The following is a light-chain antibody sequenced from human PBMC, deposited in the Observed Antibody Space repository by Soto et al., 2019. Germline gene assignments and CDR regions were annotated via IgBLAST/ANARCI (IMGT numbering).Light chain of an antibody. CDR1: QTISSW. J-gene: IGKJ1*01. CDR3: QHYNSYSEA. CDR2: KAP. Sequence: DIQITQSPSTLSGSVGDRVTITCLASQTISSWLAWYQQKPGKAPKLLIYKAPTLKSGVPSRFSGSGSGTEFTLTISSLQPDDFATYYCQHYNSYSEAFGQGTKVDIK. V-gene: IGKV1-5*03.